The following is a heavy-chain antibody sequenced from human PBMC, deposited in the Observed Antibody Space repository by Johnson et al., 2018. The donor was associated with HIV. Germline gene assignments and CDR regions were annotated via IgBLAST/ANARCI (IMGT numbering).Heavy chain of an antibody. D-gene: IGHD6-19*01. V-gene: IGHV3-23*04. J-gene: IGHJ3*02. CDR1: GFTFSSYA. CDR2: ISGSGGYT. CDR3: ARGPSSGWYRGAFDI. Sequence: VQLVESGGGLVQPGGSLRLSCAASGFTFSSYAMSWVRQAPGKGLEWVSAISGSGGYTYYADSVKGRFTISRDSSKNTLYLQMNSLRAEDTAVYYCARGPSSGWYRGAFDIWGQGTMVTVSS.